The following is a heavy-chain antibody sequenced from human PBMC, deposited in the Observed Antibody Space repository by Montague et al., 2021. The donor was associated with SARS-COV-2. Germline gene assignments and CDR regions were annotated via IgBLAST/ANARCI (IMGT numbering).Heavy chain of an antibody. CDR3: AREYSAPRWFGEYNRYGMDV. CDR2: IWYDGSNQ. D-gene: IGHD3-10*01. Sequence: SLRLSCAASGFTFSSYDMHWVRQAPCKGLEWVAVIWYDGSNQYYGDSVKSRFTISRDNSKNTLYLQMNSLRAEDTAVHYCAREYSAPRWFGEYNRYGMDVWGQGTTVTVSS. V-gene: IGHV3-33*08. CDR1: GFTFSSYD. J-gene: IGHJ6*02.